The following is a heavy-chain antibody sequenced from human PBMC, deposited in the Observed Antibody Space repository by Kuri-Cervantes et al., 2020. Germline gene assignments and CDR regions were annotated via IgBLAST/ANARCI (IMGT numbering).Heavy chain of an antibody. CDR1: GFTSSSYA. J-gene: IGHJ6*02. Sequence: GESLRLSCAVSGFTSSSYAMTWVRQAPGEGMEWVSYISSSSSTIYYADSVKGRFTISRDNAKNSLYLQMSSLRAEDTAVYYCASDVPLSGSVSYEDYYGMDVWGQGTTVTVSS. CDR2: ISSSSSTI. V-gene: IGHV3-48*04. D-gene: IGHD3-10*01. CDR3: ASDVPLSGSVSYEDYYGMDV.